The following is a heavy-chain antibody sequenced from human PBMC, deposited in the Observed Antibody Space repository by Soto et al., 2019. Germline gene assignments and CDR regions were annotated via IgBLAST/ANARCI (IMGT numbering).Heavy chain of an antibody. CDR2: ISGSGGST. V-gene: IGHV3-23*01. D-gene: IGHD3-10*01. CDR1: GFTFSSYA. Sequence: PGGSLRLSCAASGFTFSSYAMSWVRQAPGKGLEWVSAISGSGGSTYYADSVKGRFTISRDNSKNTLYLQMNSLRAEDTAVYYCAKMGRELYHYYYSMDVWGQGTTVTVSS. CDR3: AKMGRELYHYYYSMDV. J-gene: IGHJ6*02.